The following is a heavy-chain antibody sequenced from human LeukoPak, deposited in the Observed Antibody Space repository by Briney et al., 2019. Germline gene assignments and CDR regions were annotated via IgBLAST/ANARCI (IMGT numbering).Heavy chain of an antibody. V-gene: IGHV1-46*01. CDR2: INPSGGST. D-gene: IGHD4-17*01. Sequence: ASVKVSRKASGYTFTSYYMHWVRQAPGQGLEWMGIINPSGGSTSYAQKFQGRVTMTRDTSTSTVYMELSSLRSEDTAVYYCARPGIYGDYEYYFDYWGQGTLVTVSS. J-gene: IGHJ4*02. CDR3: ARPGIYGDYEYYFDY. CDR1: GYTFTSYY.